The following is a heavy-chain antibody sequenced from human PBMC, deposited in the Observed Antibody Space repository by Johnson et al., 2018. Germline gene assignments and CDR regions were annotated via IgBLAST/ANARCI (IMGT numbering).Heavy chain of an antibody. CDR1: GFTFSNYD. J-gene: IGHJ2*01. CDR2: ISGRGDST. V-gene: IGHV3-23*04. Sequence: VQLVQSGGGVVQPGRSLRLSCAASGFTFSNYDMNWVRQAPGKGLEWVSDISGRGDSTYYADSVKGRFTVSRDNSKNTLYLQMNSLRAEDTAVYYCARRIGYNSGWRYFDLWGRGTLVTVSS. CDR3: ARRIGYNSGWRYFDL. D-gene: IGHD6-19*01.